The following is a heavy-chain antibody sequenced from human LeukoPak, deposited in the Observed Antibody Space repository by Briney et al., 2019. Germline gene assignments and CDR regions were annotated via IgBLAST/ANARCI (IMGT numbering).Heavy chain of an antibody. CDR2: INPNNGGT. CDR3: ARGRGTTTSNFDY. D-gene: IGHD2/OR15-2a*01. J-gene: IGHJ4*02. CDR1: GYTFTGYY. V-gene: IGHV1-2*02. Sequence: GASVKVSCKASGYTFTGYYMHWVRQAPGQGLEWMGWINPNNGGTNHAQKFQVKVTMTRDTSITTVYMELSRLTSDDTAVYYCARGRGTTTSNFDYWGQGNLVTVCS.